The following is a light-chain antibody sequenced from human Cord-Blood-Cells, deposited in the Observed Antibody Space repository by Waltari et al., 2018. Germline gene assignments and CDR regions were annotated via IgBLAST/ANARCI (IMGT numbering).Light chain of an antibody. Sequence: DIVMTQAPDSLAGSLGERGTSKCKPSQSVLYSSNKKNYLAWYQQKPGQPPKLLIYWASTRESGVPDRFSGSGSGTDFTLTISSLQAEDVAVYYCQQYYSTPYTFGQGTKLEIK. V-gene: IGKV4-1*01. J-gene: IGKJ2*01. CDR2: WAS. CDR3: QQYYSTPYT. CDR1: QSVLYSSNKKNY.